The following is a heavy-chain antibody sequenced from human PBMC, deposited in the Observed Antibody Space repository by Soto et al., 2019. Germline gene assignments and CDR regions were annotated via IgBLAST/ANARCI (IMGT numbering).Heavy chain of an antibody. J-gene: IGHJ5*02. Sequence: ASVKVSCKASGYTFTSYAMHWVRQAPGQRLEWMGWINAGNGNTKYSQKFQGRVTITRDTSASTAYMELSSLRSEDTAVYYCARDLSYYDILTGYNWFDPWGQGTLVTVSS. V-gene: IGHV1-3*01. CDR1: GYTFTSYA. CDR2: INAGNGNT. CDR3: ARDLSYYDILTGYNWFDP. D-gene: IGHD3-9*01.